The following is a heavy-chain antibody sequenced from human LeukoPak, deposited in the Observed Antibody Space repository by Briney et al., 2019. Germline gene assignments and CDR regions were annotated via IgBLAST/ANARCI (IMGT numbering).Heavy chain of an antibody. CDR2: INPNSGGT. CDR3: ARDSGSYSSYYYYGMDV. D-gene: IGHD1-26*01. CDR1: GYTFTGYY. V-gene: IGHV1-2*02. Sequence: GASVKVSCKASGYTFTGYYMHRVRQAPGQGLEWMGWINPNSGGTNYAQKLQGRVTMTTDTSTSTAYMELRSLRSDDTAVYYCARDSGSYSSYYYYGMDVXGQGTTVTVSS. J-gene: IGHJ6*02.